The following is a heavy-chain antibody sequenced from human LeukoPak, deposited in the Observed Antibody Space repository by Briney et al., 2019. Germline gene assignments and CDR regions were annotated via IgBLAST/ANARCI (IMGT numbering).Heavy chain of an antibody. CDR2: IRSKANNYAT. J-gene: IGHJ4*02. CDR3: TSHYGSGGYYQIY. Sequence: PGRSLRLSCAASGFTFSDYWMHWVRQASGKGLEWVGRIRSKANNYATAYAASVEGRFTVSRDDSKNTAYLQMNSLKTEDTAMYYCTSHYGSGGYYQIYWGQGTLVTVSS. D-gene: IGHD3-10*01. V-gene: IGHV3-73*01. CDR1: GFTFSDYW.